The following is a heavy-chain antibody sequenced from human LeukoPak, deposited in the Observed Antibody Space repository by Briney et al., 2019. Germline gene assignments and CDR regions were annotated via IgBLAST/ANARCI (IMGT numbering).Heavy chain of an antibody. CDR2: MSGRGRGT. Sequence: PRGPLRLSCVVSGFTFSSYAMSWVRQAPGKGLEWVSGMSGRGRGTYYADSVQGRFTMSRDNSKNTLYLQMNSLRADDTAVYYCAKTRAGTATSYYYYYGMDVWGQGTTVTVS. CDR3: AKTRAGTATSYYYYYGMDV. D-gene: IGHD1/OR15-1a*01. J-gene: IGHJ6*02. V-gene: IGHV3-23*01. CDR1: GFTFSSYA.